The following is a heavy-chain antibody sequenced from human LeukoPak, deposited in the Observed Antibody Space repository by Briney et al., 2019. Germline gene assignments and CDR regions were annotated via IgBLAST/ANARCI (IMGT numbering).Heavy chain of an antibody. J-gene: IGHJ4*03. CDR2: ISWNSGSI. CDR1: GFTFDDYA. D-gene: IGHD5-18*01. V-gene: IGHV3-9*01. CDR3: AKDILSAAMVTGYFDY. Sequence: PGGSLRLSCAASGFTFDDYAMHWVRQAPGKGLEWVSGISWNSGSIGYADSVKGRFTISRDNAKNSLYLQMNSLRAEDTALYYCAKDILSAAMVTGYFDYWGQGTTVTVSS.